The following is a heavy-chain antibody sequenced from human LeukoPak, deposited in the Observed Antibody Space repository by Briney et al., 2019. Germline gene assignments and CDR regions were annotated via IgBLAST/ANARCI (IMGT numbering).Heavy chain of an antibody. Sequence: GESLKISCKGSGYSFTSYWIGWVRQMPGKGLEWMGIIYPGDSDTRYSASFQGQVTISADKSISTAYLQWSSLKASDTAMYYCARGIVAHRVLGDSWYFDLWGRGTLVTVSS. CDR1: GYSFTSYW. CDR2: IYPGDSDT. D-gene: IGHD5-12*01. V-gene: IGHV5-51*01. CDR3: ARGIVAHRVLGDSWYFDL. J-gene: IGHJ2*01.